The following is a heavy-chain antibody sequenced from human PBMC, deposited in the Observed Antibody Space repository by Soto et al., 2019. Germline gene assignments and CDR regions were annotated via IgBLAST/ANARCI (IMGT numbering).Heavy chain of an antibody. J-gene: IGHJ4*02. CDR2: INPNSGGT. Sequence: ASVKVSCKASGYTFTGYCMHWVRQAPGQGLEWMGWINPNSGGTNYAQKFQGRVTMTRDTSISTAYMELSRLRSDDTAVYYCARVVYGGNYYFDYWGQGTLVTVSS. CDR3: ARVVYGGNYYFDY. V-gene: IGHV1-2*02. D-gene: IGHD2-21*02. CDR1: GYTFTGYC.